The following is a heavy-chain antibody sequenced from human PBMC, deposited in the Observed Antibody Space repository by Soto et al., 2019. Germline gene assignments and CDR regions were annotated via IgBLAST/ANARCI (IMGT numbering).Heavy chain of an antibody. CDR2: INGDNGNT. D-gene: IGHD4-17*01. J-gene: IGHJ4*02. Sequence: QVQLVQSGAEVKKPGASVKVSCQASGYSFSNNGISWVRQAPGQGFEWMGWINGDNGNTNYAQKFQGRVTMTTDTSTSTAYMALRRLRSDATAVYYCARDLGYGDYGTDFWGQGTLVIVSS. V-gene: IGHV1-18*04. CDR1: GYSFSNNG. CDR3: ARDLGYGDYGTDF.